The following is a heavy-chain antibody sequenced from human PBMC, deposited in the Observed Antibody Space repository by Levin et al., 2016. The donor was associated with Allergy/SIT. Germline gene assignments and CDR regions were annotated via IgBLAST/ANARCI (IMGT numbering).Heavy chain of an antibody. CDR2: LSGSTV. CDR1: GFTFTNYR. CDR3: ARDKGLSEGYPVFDY. J-gene: IGHJ4*02. Sequence: GGSLRLSCVASGFTFTNYRMHWVRQAPGKGLEWVAYLSGSTVYYADSVKGRFTISSDSAKNSLYLQMNSLRAEDTAVYYCARDKGLSEGYPVFDYWGQGTLVTVSS. V-gene: IGHV3-48*01. D-gene: IGHD1-26*01.